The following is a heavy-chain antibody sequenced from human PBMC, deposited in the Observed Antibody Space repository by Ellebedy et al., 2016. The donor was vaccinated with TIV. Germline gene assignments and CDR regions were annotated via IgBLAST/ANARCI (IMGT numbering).Heavy chain of an antibody. CDR2: IHYSGST. CDR1: GGTISSYY. D-gene: IGHD1-26*01. J-gene: IGHJ4*02. Sequence: SETLSLTXTVSGGTISSYYWSWIRQPPGKGLEWIGYIHYSGSTNYNPSLKSRVTISVDTSKNQFSLKLSSVTAADTAVYHCARGAAVGATSNYWGQGTLVTVSS. V-gene: IGHV4-59*01. CDR3: ARGAAVGATSNY.